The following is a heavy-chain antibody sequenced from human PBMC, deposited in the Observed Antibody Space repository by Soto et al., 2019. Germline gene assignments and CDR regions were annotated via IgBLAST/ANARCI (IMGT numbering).Heavy chain of an antibody. CDR2: IYYSGST. V-gene: IGHV4-31*03. D-gene: IGHD3-3*01. J-gene: IGHJ2*01. Sequence: QVQLQESGPGLVKPSQTLSLTCTVSGGSISSGGYYWSWIRQHPGKGLEWIGYIYYSGSTYYNPSLKSRVTISLDTSKNQFSLKLSSVTAADTAVYYCASGGGVVIPVAVHHWYFDLWGRGTLVTVSS. CDR3: ASGGGVVIPVAVHHWYFDL. CDR1: GGSISSGGYY.